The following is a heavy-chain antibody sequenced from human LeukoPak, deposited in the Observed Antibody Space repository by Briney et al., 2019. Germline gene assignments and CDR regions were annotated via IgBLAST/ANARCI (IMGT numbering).Heavy chain of an antibody. J-gene: IGHJ5*02. CDR1: GGSFSGYY. Sequence: PSETLSLTCAVYGGSFSGYYWSWIRRPPGKGLEWIGEINHSGSTNYNPSLKSRVTISVDTSKNQFSLKLSSVTAADTAVYYCARAPGILTGAHRYNWFDPWGQGTLVTVSS. CDR3: ARAPGILTGAHRYNWFDP. CDR2: INHSGST. D-gene: IGHD3-9*01. V-gene: IGHV4-34*01.